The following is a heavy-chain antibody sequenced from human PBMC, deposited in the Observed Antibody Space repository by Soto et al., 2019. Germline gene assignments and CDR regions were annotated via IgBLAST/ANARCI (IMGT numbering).Heavy chain of an antibody. CDR2: ISYDATNK. CDR3: AKDRIPVAGYYYFDS. D-gene: IGHD6-19*01. V-gene: IGHV3-30*18. Sequence: ESGGGVVQPGRSLRLSCAASGFAFNTYGMLWVRQAPGKGLEWVALISYDATNKFYADSVKGRFTISRDNSKNTLYLQMSSLRREDTALYYCAKDRIPVAGYYYFDSWGQGTLVTVSS. CDR1: GFAFNTYG. J-gene: IGHJ4*02.